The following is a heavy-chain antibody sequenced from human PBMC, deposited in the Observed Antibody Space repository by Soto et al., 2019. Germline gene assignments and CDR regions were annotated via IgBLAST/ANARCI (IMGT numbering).Heavy chain of an antibody. D-gene: IGHD2-21*01. V-gene: IGHV3-21*01. CDR1: GFTFTNYA. J-gene: IGHJ6*02. CDR2: ISSSRDYI. CDR3: ARDVDSWPYYYYAMDV. Sequence: GGSLRLSCAASGFTFTNYAMNWVRQAPGKGLEWVSSISSSRDYIYYADSVKGRFTISRDNAKNSLFLQMNSLRAEDTAVYYCARDVDSWPYYYYAMDVWGQGTTVTVSS.